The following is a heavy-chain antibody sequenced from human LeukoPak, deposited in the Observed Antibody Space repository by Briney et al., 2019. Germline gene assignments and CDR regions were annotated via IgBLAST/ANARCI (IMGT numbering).Heavy chain of an antibody. D-gene: IGHD5-12*01. Sequence: SETLSLTCTVSGGSISSSSFYWGWIRQPPGKGLEWIGSIYYSGSTYYNPSLKSRVTISVDTSKNQFSLKLSSVTAADTAVYYCAGGYSGYDSAFDIWGQGTMVTVSS. J-gene: IGHJ3*02. CDR1: GGSISSSSFY. V-gene: IGHV4-39*07. CDR3: AGGYSGYDSAFDI. CDR2: IYYSGST.